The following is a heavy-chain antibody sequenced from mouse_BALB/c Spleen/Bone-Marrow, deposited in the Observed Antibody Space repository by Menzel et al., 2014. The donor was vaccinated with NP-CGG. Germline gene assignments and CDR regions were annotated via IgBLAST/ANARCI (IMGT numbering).Heavy chain of an antibody. V-gene: IGHV10-3*03. J-gene: IGHJ3*01. CDR1: GFTFNTYA. CDR3: VREDYGRGFAY. CDR2: IRSKSNNYAT. D-gene: IGHD1-1*01. Sequence: VQLQQPGGGLVQPKGSLKLSCAASGFTFNTYAMHWVCQAPGKGLEWVARIRSKSNNYATYYADSVKDRFTISRDDSQSMLYLQMNNLKTEDTAMYYCVREDYGRGFAYWGQGTLVTVSA.